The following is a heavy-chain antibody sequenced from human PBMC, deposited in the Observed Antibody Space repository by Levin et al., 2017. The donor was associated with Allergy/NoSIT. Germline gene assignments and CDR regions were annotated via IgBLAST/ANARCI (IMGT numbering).Heavy chain of an antibody. D-gene: IGHD3-3*01. J-gene: IGHJ4*02. CDR1: GYTFTSYG. V-gene: IGHV1-18*01. CDR2: INPYNGHT. Sequence: ASVKVSCKASGYTFTSYGVTWVRQAPGQGLEWMGWINPYNGHTNYARNVQGRVTMTTDTSTTTAYMELRSLRFDDTAVYYCERGSGSSAGGLDYWGQGSLVTVSS. CDR3: ERGSGSSAGGLDY.